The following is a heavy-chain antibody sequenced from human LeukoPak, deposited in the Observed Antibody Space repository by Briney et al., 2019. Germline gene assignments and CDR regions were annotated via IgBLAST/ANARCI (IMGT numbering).Heavy chain of an antibody. CDR3: ARGSSADSEIWSAYGKYFDN. CDR1: GFTFSRHW. V-gene: IGHV3-7*04. D-gene: IGHD3-3*01. CDR2: IKQDGSET. Sequence: GGSLRLSCAAYGFTFSRHWMTWVRQAPGKGLEWVANIKQDGSETYYVDSVRGRFTISRDNADNSLHLQMNGLRAEDTAVYYCARGSSADSEIWSAYGKYFDNWGQGTPVTVSS. J-gene: IGHJ4*02.